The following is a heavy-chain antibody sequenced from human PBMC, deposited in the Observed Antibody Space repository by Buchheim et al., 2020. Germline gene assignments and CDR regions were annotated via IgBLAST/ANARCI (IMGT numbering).Heavy chain of an antibody. J-gene: IGHJ6*03. CDR2: IWYDGSNK. CDR3: ARDRGEQWLGHYMDV. CDR1: GFTFSSYG. Sequence: QVQLVESGGGVVQPGRSLRLSCAASGFTFSSYGMHWVRQAPGKGLEWVAVIWYDGSNKYYADSVKGRFTISRDNSKNKLYLQMNSLRAEDTAVYYCARDRGEQWLGHYMDVWGKGTT. D-gene: IGHD6-19*01. V-gene: IGHV3-33*01.